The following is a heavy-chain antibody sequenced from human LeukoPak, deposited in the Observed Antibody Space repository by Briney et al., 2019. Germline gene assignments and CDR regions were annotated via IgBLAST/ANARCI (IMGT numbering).Heavy chain of an antibody. D-gene: IGHD6-19*01. CDR2: INAGNGNT. Sequence: GASVKVSCKASGYTFTSYAMHWVRQAPGQRLEWMGWINAGNGNTKYSQKFQGRVTITRDTSASTAYMELSSLRSEDTAVYYCARISSSGWNYYYYYYGMDVWGQGTTVTVSS. CDR3: ARISSSGWNYYYYYYGMDV. J-gene: IGHJ6*02. CDR1: GYTFTSYA. V-gene: IGHV1-3*01.